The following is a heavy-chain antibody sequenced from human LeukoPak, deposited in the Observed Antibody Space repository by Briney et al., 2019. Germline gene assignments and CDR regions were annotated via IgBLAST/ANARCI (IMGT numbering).Heavy chain of an antibody. D-gene: IGHD2-2*02. CDR2: IYYSGST. Sequence: SETLSLTCTVSGGSISSSSYYWGWIRQPPGKGLKWIGGIYYSGSTYYNPSLKSRVTISVDTSKNQFSLKLSSVTAADTAVYYCARADCSSTSCYTHNWFDPWGQGTLVTVSS. V-gene: IGHV4-39*01. CDR3: ARADCSSTSCYTHNWFDP. CDR1: GGSISSSSYY. J-gene: IGHJ5*02.